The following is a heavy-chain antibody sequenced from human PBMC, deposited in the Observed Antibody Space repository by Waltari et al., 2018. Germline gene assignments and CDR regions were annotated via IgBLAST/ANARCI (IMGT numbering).Heavy chain of an antibody. CDR2: IILIFGTA. D-gene: IGHD3-22*01. Sequence: QVQLVQSGAEVKKPGSSVKVSCKASGGTFSSYAISWVRQAPGQGLEWMGGIILIFGTANYAQKFQGRVTITADESTSTAYMELSSLRSEDTAVYYCARVQRCPYYYDSIPWYFDLWGRGTLVTVSS. V-gene: IGHV1-69*01. CDR1: GGTFSSYA. CDR3: ARVQRCPYYYDSIPWYFDL. J-gene: IGHJ2*01.